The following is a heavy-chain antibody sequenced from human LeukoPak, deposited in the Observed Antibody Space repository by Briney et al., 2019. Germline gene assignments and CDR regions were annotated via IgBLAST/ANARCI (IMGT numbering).Heavy chain of an antibody. CDR1: LDSTTSNF. V-gene: IGHV4-4*02. J-gene: IGHJ4*02. CDR2: IHRSGSP. D-gene: IGHD1-14*01. CDR3: AREILGGFNPGAY. Sequence: SETLSLTCTVSLDSTTSNFWSWVRQPPGKGLEWIGEIHRSGSPNYNPSLQSRVTISIDRSRNQLALELSSVTAADTAVYYCAREILGGFNPGAYWGQGTLVTVSS.